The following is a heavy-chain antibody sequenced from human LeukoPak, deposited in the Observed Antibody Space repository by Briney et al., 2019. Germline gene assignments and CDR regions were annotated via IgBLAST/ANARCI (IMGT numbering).Heavy chain of an antibody. Sequence: RTGGSLRLSCAASGFTFDDYAMHWVRQAPGKGLEWVSGISWNSGSIGYADSVKGRFTISRDNAKNSLYLQMNSLRAEDTALYYCARGRQRLVRDYYYMDVWGKGTTVTVSS. CDR3: ARGRQRLVRDYYYMDV. CDR2: ISWNSGSI. D-gene: IGHD6-19*01. CDR1: GFTFDDYA. V-gene: IGHV3-9*01. J-gene: IGHJ6*03.